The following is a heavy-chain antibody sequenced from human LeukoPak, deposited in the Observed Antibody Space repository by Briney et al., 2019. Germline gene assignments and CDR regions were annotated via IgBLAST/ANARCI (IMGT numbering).Heavy chain of an antibody. D-gene: IGHD3-10*01. CDR1: GASISSGGYC. CDR3: ANYGAGTYRFDP. Sequence: SETLSLTCTVSGASISSGGYCWSWIRQHPGKGLGWIGYICYSGTTYYNPSLKSRVTISVDMSENQFSLKLSSVTAADTAVYYCANYGAGTYRFDPWGQGTLVIVSS. J-gene: IGHJ5*02. V-gene: IGHV4-31*03. CDR2: ICYSGTT.